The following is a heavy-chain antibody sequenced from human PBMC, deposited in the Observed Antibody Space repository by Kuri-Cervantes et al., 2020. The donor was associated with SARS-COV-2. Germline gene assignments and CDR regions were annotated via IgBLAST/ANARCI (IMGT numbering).Heavy chain of an antibody. D-gene: IGHD3-22*01. V-gene: IGHV4-59*04. J-gene: IGHJ2*01. Sequence: GSLRLSCTVSGGSISSYYWSWIRQPPGKGLEWIGYIYYSGSTYYNPSLKSRVTISVDTSKNQFSLKLSSVTAADTAVYYCARHLNYYDSSGYYRTWYFDLWGRGTLVTVSS. CDR2: IYYSGST. CDR3: ARHLNYYDSSGYYRTWYFDL. CDR1: GGSISSYY.